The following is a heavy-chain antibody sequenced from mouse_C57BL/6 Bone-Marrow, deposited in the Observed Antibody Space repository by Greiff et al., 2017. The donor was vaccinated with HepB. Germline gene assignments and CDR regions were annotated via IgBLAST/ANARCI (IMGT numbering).Heavy chain of an antibody. J-gene: IGHJ1*03. CDR3: AFYYYGSSPYWYFDV. V-gene: IGHV1-19*01. D-gene: IGHD1-1*01. Sequence: VQLQQSGPVLVKPGASVKMSCKASGYTFTDYYMNWVKQSHGKSLEWIGVINPYNGGTSYNQKFKGKATLTVDKSSSTAYMELNSLTSEDSAVYYCAFYYYGSSPYWYFDVWGTGTTVTVSS. CDR1: GYTFTDYY. CDR2: INPYNGGT.